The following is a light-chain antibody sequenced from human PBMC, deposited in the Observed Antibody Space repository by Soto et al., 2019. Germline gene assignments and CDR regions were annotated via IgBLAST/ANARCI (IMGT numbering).Light chain of an antibody. J-gene: IGLJ7*01. CDR2: LYTDGSH. CDR3: QTWDTGIQV. V-gene: IGLV4-69*01. CDR1: SGHSSYT. Sequence: QPVLTQSPSASASLGASVKLTCTLSSGHSSYTIAWHQQQPEKGPRYLMKLYTDGSHNKGDGIPDRFSGSSSGAERYLTISSLQSEDEADYYCQTWDTGIQVFGGGTQLTVL.